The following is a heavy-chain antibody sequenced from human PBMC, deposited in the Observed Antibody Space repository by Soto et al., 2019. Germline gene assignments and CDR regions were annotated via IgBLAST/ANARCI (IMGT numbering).Heavy chain of an antibody. CDR3: ARRLYYDSSGFEGGGMDV. Sequence: SETLSSTCTVAGSSISSSSYYWGWIRQPPGKGLEWIGSIYYSGSTYYNPSLKSRVTISVDTSKNQFSLKLSSVTAADTAVYYCARRLYYDSSGFEGGGMDVWGQGTTVTV. D-gene: IGHD3-22*01. V-gene: IGHV4-39*01. J-gene: IGHJ6*02. CDR2: IYYSGST. CDR1: GSSISSSSYY.